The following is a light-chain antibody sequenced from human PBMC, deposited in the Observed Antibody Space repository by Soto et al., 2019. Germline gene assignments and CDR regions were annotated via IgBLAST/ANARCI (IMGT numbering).Light chain of an antibody. CDR3: QQTYNTPRT. V-gene: IGKV1-39*01. CDR2: AAS. Sequence: DIXMTQSPSSLSASVGDRVTITCRASQSISTYLNWYRQKPGRAPNLLIYAASSLQSGVPSRFSGSGSGTDFTLTITSLQPEDFATYYCQQTYNTPRTFGQGTKVEI. J-gene: IGKJ1*01. CDR1: QSISTY.